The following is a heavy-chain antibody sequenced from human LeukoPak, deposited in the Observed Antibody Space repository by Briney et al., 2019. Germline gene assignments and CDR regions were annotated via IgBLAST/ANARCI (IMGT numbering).Heavy chain of an antibody. CDR1: GYTFTSYY. V-gene: IGHV1-46*01. Sequence: ASVKVSCKASGYTFTSYYMHWVRQAPGQGLEWMGIVNPSGGSTSYAQKFQGRVTMTRDTSTSTVYMELSSLRSEDTAVYYCARDGPRIAALGEDFDYWGQGTLVTVSS. CDR3: ARDGPRIAALGEDFDY. D-gene: IGHD6-6*01. CDR2: VNPSGGST. J-gene: IGHJ4*02.